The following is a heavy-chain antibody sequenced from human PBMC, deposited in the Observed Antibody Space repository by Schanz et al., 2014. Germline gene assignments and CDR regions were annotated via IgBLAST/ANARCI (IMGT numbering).Heavy chain of an antibody. CDR2: ISGTTTYT. J-gene: IGHJ6*02. CDR1: GFSFSSYS. CDR3: ARLPVGYGSGIWDV. V-gene: IGHV3-48*01. Sequence: EADLVESGGGLIQRGESLRLSCSASGFSFSSYSMNWVRQAPGKGLEWVSYISGTTTYTNYADSVKGRFTISRDNAKNSLFLQMNSLRVEDTAVYYCARLPVGYGSGIWDVWGQGTSVTVS. D-gene: IGHD3-10*01.